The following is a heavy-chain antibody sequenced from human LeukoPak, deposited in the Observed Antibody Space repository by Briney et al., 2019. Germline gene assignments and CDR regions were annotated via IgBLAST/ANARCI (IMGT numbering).Heavy chain of an antibody. CDR3: ARVGGRYSPLGY. CDR2: IKQDGSEK. J-gene: IGHJ4*02. CDR1: GFTFSSYW. V-gene: IGHV3-7*01. Sequence: PGGSLRLSCAASGFTFSSYWMSWVRQAPGKGLEWVANIKQDGSEKYYVDSVKGRFTISRDSDKNSLFLQMTSPRAEDTAVYYCARVGGRYSPLGYWGQGTLVTVSS. D-gene: IGHD3-16*02.